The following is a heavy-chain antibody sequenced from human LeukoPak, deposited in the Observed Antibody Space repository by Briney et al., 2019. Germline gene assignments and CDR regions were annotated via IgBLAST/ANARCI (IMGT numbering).Heavy chain of an antibody. CDR2: IYPRDSDT. CDR3: ATRGVQPSDGFDI. CDR1: GYSLTNYW. Sequence: PGESLKISCKGSGYSLTNYWIGWVHQMPGKGLEWMGIIYPRDSDTRYSPSFQGQVTISADKSINTAYLQWSSLKASDTAMYYCATRGVQPSDGFDIWGQGTMVTVSS. J-gene: IGHJ3*02. V-gene: IGHV5-51*07. D-gene: IGHD3-10*01.